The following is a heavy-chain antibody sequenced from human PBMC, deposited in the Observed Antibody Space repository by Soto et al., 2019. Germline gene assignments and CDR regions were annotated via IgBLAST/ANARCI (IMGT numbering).Heavy chain of an antibody. J-gene: IGHJ6*02. Sequence: QVLLVQSGAEVKKPGASVKVSCKASGYTFTSYDINWVRQATGQGLEWMGWMNPNSGNTGYAQKFQGRVTMTRNTSISTAYMELSSLRSEDTAVYYCARESIAAAALYYYYGMDVWGQGTTVTVSS. CDR2: MNPNSGNT. CDR1: GYTFTSYD. V-gene: IGHV1-8*01. D-gene: IGHD6-13*01. CDR3: ARESIAAAALYYYYGMDV.